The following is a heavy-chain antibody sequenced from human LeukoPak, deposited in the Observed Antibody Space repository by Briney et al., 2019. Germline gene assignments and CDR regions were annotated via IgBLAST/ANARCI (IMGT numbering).Heavy chain of an antibody. CDR2: IKQDESEK. Sequence: GGSLRLSCAASGFTFSSYWMSWVRQAPGKGLEWVANIKQDESEKYYVDSVKGRFTISKDNAKNSLYLQMNSLRAEDTALYYCATNGGGDSGYGNFDYWGQGTLVTVSS. D-gene: IGHD5-12*01. CDR3: ATNGGGDSGYGNFDY. V-gene: IGHV3-7*03. J-gene: IGHJ4*02. CDR1: GFTFSSYW.